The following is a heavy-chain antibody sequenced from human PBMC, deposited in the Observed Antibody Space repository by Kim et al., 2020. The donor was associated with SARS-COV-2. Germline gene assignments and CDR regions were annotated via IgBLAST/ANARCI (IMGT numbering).Heavy chain of an antibody. D-gene: IGHD6-13*01. Sequence: PALKSRVTISVDTSKNQFSLKLSSVTAADTAVYYWARSIAAAGSYCMDVWGQGTTVTVSS. J-gene: IGHJ6*02. V-gene: IGHV4-34*01. CDR3: ARSIAAAGSYCMDV.